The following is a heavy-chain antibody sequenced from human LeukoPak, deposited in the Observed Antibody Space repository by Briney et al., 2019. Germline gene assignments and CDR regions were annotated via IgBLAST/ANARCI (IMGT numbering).Heavy chain of an antibody. CDR3: ARDPSEGYGDYGYYYYGMDV. CDR2: ISSSSSYI. Sequence: GGSLRLSCAASGFTFSSYSMNWVRQAPGKGLEWVSSISSSSSYIYYADSVKGRFTISRDNAKNSLYPQMNSLRAEDTAVYYCARDPSEGYGDYGYYYYGMDVWGQGTTVTVSS. V-gene: IGHV3-21*01. J-gene: IGHJ6*02. CDR1: GFTFSSYS. D-gene: IGHD4-17*01.